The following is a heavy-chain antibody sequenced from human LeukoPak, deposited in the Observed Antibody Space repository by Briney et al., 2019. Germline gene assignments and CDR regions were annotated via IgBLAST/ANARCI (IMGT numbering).Heavy chain of an antibody. V-gene: IGHV3-48*02. J-gene: IGHJ4*02. D-gene: IGHD3-9*01. CDR1: GFTFSSYS. CDR3: ARDRSYDILTGYHPPYFDY. Sequence: PGGSLRLSCAASGFTFSSYSMNWVRQAPGKGLEWVSYISSSSSTIYYADSVKGRFTISRDNAKSSLYLQMNSLRDEDTAVYYCARDRSYDILTGYHPPYFDYWGQGTLVTVSS. CDR2: ISSSSSTI.